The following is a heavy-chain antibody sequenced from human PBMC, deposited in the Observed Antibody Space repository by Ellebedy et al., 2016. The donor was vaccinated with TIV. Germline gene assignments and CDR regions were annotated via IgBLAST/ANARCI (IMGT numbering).Heavy chain of an antibody. Sequence: SETLSLTXAVYGGSFSGYYWSWIRQPPGKGLEWIGEINHSGSTNYNPSLKSRVTISVDTSKNQFSLKLSSVTAADTAVYYCARLGGGSSLSYYYYYVDVWGKGTTVTVSS. J-gene: IGHJ6*03. V-gene: IGHV4-34*01. CDR2: INHSGST. CDR1: GGSFSGYY. D-gene: IGHD6-6*01. CDR3: ARLGGGSSLSYYYYYVDV.